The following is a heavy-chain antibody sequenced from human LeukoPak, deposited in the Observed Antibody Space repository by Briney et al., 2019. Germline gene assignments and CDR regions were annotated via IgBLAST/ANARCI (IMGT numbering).Heavy chain of an antibody. Sequence: GGSLRLSCAASGFTFSSYAMHWVRQAPGKGLEWVAVISYDGSNKYYADSVKGRFTISRDNSKNTLYLQMNSLRAEDTAVYYCARGGFLAGYFDYWGQGTLVTVSS. CDR1: GFTFSSYA. J-gene: IGHJ4*02. CDR3: ARGGFLAGYFDY. D-gene: IGHD3-9*01. V-gene: IGHV3-30-3*01. CDR2: ISYDGSNK.